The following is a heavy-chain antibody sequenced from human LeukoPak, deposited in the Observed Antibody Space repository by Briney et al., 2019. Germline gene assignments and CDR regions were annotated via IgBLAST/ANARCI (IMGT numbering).Heavy chain of an antibody. CDR3: ARAPAGSGRM. CDR1: GFTFSRYW. CDR2: ISSSSSYI. J-gene: IGHJ4*02. V-gene: IGHV3-21*01. D-gene: IGHD2-15*01. Sequence: GGSLRLSCAASGFTFSRYWMHWVRQAPGKGLEWVSSISSSSSYIYYADSVKGRFTISRDNAKNSLYLQMNSLRAEDTAVYYCARAPAGSGRMWGQGTLVTVSS.